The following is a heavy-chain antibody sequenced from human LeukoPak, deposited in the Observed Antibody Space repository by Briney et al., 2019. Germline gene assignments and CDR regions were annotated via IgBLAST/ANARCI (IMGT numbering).Heavy chain of an antibody. D-gene: IGHD5-18*01. Sequence: SETLSLTCTVSGGSISSYYWSWIRQPPGKGLEWIGYIYYSGSTNYNPSLKSRVTISVDTSKNQFSLKLSSVTAADTAVYYCARLRGYSYGSFGYWGQGTLVTVSS. J-gene: IGHJ4*02. CDR3: ARLRGYSYGSFGY. CDR1: GGSISSYY. V-gene: IGHV4-59*01. CDR2: IYYSGST.